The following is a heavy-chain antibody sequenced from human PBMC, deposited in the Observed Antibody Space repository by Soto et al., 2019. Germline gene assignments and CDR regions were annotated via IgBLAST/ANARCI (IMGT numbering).Heavy chain of an antibody. CDR1: GGSISSGGYY. J-gene: IGHJ4*02. CDR2: IYYSGST. CDR3: ARSGYSYGPNPLLY. D-gene: IGHD5-18*01. Sequence: QVQLQESGPGLVRPTQTLSLTCTVSGGSISSGGYYWSWIRQHPGKGLEWIGYIYYSGSTYYNPSLKSRVTISVDTSKNQFSLKLSSVTAADTAVYYCARSGYSYGPNPLLYWGQGTLVTVSS. V-gene: IGHV4-31*03.